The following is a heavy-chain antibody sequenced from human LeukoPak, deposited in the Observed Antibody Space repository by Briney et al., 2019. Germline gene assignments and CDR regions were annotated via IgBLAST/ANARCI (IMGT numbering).Heavy chain of an antibody. CDR1: GGTFSSYA. V-gene: IGHV1-69*05. Sequence: ASVKVSCKASGGTFSSYAISWVRQAPGQGLEWMGGIIPIFGTANYAQKFQGRVTITTDESTSTAYMELSSLRSEDTAVYYCASRVAPDYYDSSGYQQYYFDYWGQGTLVTVSS. CDR3: ASRVAPDYYDSSGYQQYYFDY. CDR2: IIPIFGTA. J-gene: IGHJ4*02. D-gene: IGHD3-22*01.